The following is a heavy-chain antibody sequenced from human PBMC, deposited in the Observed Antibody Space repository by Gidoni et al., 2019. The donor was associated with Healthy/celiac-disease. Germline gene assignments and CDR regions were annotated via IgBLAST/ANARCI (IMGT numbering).Heavy chain of an antibody. CDR3: AKDSGIRFLDSYFDY. CDR2: ISWDGGST. V-gene: IGHV3-43*01. CDR1: GFTFDDYT. D-gene: IGHD3-3*01. Sequence: EVQLVESGGVVVQPGGSLRLSCAASGFTFDDYTMHWVRQAPGKGLEWVSLISWDGGSTYYADSVKGRFTISRDNSKNSLYLQMNSLRTEDTALYYCAKDSGIRFLDSYFDYWGQGTLVTVSS. J-gene: IGHJ4*02.